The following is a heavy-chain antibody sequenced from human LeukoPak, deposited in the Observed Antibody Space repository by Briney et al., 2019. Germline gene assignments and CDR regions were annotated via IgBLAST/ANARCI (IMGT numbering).Heavy chain of an antibody. CDR1: GFTFSTYS. Sequence: GGSLRLSCAASGFTFSTYSMNWVRQAPGMGLEWVSYISSSGGTIYYADSVKGRFTISRDNAKNSLYLQMNSLRDEDTAVYYCARGWLQWGAYYFDYWGQGTLVTVSS. CDR3: ARGWLQWGAYYFDY. V-gene: IGHV3-48*02. D-gene: IGHD5-24*01. J-gene: IGHJ4*02. CDR2: ISSSGGTI.